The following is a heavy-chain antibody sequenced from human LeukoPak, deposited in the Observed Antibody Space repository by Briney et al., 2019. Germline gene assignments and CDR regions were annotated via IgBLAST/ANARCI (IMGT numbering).Heavy chain of an antibody. CDR2: ISHDGGYK. CDR1: GFTFSSYG. Sequence: GGSLRLSCAASGFTFSSYGMHWVRQAPGKGLEWVAVISHDGGYKDYADSVKGRFTISRDNSRNTLSLHMNSLRAEDTAVYFCAKHAGGHDLDALDIWGKGTMVTVSS. D-gene: IGHD2-2*01. CDR3: AKHAGGHDLDALDI. V-gene: IGHV3-30*18. J-gene: IGHJ3*02.